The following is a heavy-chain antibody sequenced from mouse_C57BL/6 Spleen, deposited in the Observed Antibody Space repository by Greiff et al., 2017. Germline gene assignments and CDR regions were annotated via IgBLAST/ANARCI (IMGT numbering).Heavy chain of an antibody. CDR2: IHPTSGST. Sequence: QVQLQQPGAELVKPGASVKLSCKASGYTFTSYWMHWVKQRPGQGLVWIGMIHPTSGSTNYNEKFKSKATLTVDKSSSTAYMQLSSLTSEDSAVYYCARDGSSYDYAMDYWGQGTSVTVSS. CDR3: ARDGSSYDYAMDY. D-gene: IGHD1-1*01. J-gene: IGHJ4*01. CDR1: GYTFTSYW. V-gene: IGHV1-64*01.